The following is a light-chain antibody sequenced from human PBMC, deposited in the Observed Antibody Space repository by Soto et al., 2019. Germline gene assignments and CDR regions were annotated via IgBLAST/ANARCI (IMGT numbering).Light chain of an antibody. CDR1: QSISSW. J-gene: IGKJ5*01. CDR2: KAS. Sequence: DIQMTQPPSTLSASVGDRVTITCRASQSISSWLAWYQQKPGKAPKLLIYKASSLESGVPSRFSGSGSGTEFTLTISSLQSEDFAVYCCQQYNNWPLTFGPGTRLEIK. V-gene: IGKV1-5*03. CDR3: QQYNNWPLT.